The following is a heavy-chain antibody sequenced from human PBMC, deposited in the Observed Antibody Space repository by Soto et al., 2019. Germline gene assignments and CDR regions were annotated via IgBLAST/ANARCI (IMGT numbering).Heavy chain of an antibody. D-gene: IGHD2-15*01. V-gene: IGHV4-39*01. CDR3: ARPVVAAHRYYYYMDV. CDR2: IYYSGST. J-gene: IGHJ6*03. Sequence: SETLSLTCTVSGGSISSSSYYWGWIRQPPGKGLEWIGSIYYSGSTYYNPSLKSRVTISVDTSKNQFSLKLSSVTAADTAVYYCARPVVAAHRYYYYMDVWGKGTTVTVSS. CDR1: GGSISSSSYY.